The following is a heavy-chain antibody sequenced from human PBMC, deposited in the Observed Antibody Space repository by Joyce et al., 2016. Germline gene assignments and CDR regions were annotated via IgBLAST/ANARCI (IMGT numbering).Heavy chain of an antibody. CDR3: AKDLFCSTTSCYGRGDY. CDR1: GFTFSSYG. V-gene: IGHV3-30*18. CDR2: ISYDESDK. D-gene: IGHD2-2*01. Sequence: QVQLVESGGGVVQPGRSLSLFCAASGFTFSSYGMHWVHRAPGKVLEWVAVISYDESDKSYADSGKGRFTSARDNSKNTLYLQMNSLRAEDTAVYYCAKDLFCSTTSCYGRGDYWGQGTLVTVSS. J-gene: IGHJ4*02.